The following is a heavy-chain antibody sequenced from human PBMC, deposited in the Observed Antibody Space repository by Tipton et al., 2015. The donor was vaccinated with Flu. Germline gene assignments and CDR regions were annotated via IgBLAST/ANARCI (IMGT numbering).Heavy chain of an antibody. D-gene: IGHD3-22*01. CDR1: GGSIGSPYC. CDR3: AGGDAYDSGGYHPFFAY. J-gene: IGHJ4*02. V-gene: IGHV4-38-2*02. Sequence: TLSLTCSVSGGSIGSPYCWGWVRQPPGKGLEWIGNICPGSPYYNPSLKSRVTISVDTSKNQVSLKLNSVTAADTAVYYCAGGDAYDSGGYHPFFAYWGQGSLVAVSS. CDR2: ICPGSP.